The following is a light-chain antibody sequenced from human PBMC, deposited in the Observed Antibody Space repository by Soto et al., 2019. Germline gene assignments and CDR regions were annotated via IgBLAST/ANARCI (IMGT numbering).Light chain of an antibody. Sequence: SALTQPASVSGSPGQSITISCTGTSSDVGGYNFVSWYQHHPGKAPKLMIYEVYNRPSGISQRFSGSKSANTASLTISGLQAEDEANYYCSSYTNTGTHVLFGGGTKLTVL. CDR2: EVY. CDR3: SSYTNTGTHVL. J-gene: IGLJ2*01. V-gene: IGLV2-14*01. CDR1: SSDVGGYNF.